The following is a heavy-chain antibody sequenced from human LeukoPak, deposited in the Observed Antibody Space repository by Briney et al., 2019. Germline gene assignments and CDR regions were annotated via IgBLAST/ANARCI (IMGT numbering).Heavy chain of an antibody. CDR3: AKCDETGTTRWFDP. CDR2: ISPSGST. J-gene: IGHJ5*02. D-gene: IGHD1-7*01. V-gene: IGHV1-46*01. CDR1: GYTFINYC. Sequence: GASVKVSCKASGYTFINYCMHWVRQAPGQGLEWMGLISPSGSTTYAQNFQGRATMTRDTSTSTLYMELSSLRSDDTAIYYCAKCDETGTTRWFDPWGQGTLVAVSS.